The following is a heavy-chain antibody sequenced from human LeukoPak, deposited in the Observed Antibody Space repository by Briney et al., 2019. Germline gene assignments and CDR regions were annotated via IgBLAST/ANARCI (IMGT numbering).Heavy chain of an antibody. Sequence: GGSLRLSCAASGFTFSNYAMHWVRQAPGKGREWVAVISYDGSKKYYADSVKGRFTISRDNSKNTLYLQMNSLRADDTAVYYCARGPTVTHDAFDIWGQGTMVTVPS. CDR3: ARGPTVTHDAFDI. D-gene: IGHD4-17*01. V-gene: IGHV3-30-3*01. CDR2: ISYDGSKK. CDR1: GFTFSNYA. J-gene: IGHJ3*02.